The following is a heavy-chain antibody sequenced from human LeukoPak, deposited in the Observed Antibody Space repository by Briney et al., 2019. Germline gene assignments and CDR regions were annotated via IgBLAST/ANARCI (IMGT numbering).Heavy chain of an antibody. CDR2: IYYSGST. V-gene: IGHV4-59*01. CDR3: ARWPSCSGANCARDY. J-gene: IGHJ4*02. Sequence: PSETLSLTCTVAGGSISNYYWSWIRQPPGKGLEWMGYIYYSGSTYYNPSLKSRATISVATSTNKFSLKLSSVTAADKAVYYCARWPSCSGANCARDYWGQGTLVTVSS. CDR1: GGSISNYY. D-gene: IGHD2-15*01.